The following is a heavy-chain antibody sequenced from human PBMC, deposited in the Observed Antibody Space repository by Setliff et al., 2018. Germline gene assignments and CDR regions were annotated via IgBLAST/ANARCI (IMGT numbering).Heavy chain of an antibody. CDR1: GYTFISYG. CDR2: ISGYNGST. J-gene: IGHJ4*02. D-gene: IGHD3-3*01. V-gene: IGHV1-18*01. Sequence: GASVKVSCKTSGYTFISYGLSWMRQAPGQGLEWMGWISGYNGSTEYAQNLQGRVTMTMDTSTSTAYMELRSLTSDDTAVYYCARVPRLEWLLPTFDSWGQGTLVTVSS. CDR3: ARVPRLEWLLPTFDS.